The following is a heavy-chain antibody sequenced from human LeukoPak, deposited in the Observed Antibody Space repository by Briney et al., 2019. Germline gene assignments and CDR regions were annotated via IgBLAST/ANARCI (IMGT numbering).Heavy chain of an antibody. J-gene: IGHJ3*02. CDR3: ARATYYDSSGSSNNDAFDI. Sequence: ASVKASCKASGYTFTSYYMHWVRQAPGQGLEWMGIINPSGGSTSYAQKFRGRVTMTRDTSTSTVYMELSSLRSEDTAVYYCARATYYDSSGSSNNDAFDIWGQGTMVTVSS. CDR1: GYTFTSYY. V-gene: IGHV1-46*01. D-gene: IGHD3-22*01. CDR2: INPSGGST.